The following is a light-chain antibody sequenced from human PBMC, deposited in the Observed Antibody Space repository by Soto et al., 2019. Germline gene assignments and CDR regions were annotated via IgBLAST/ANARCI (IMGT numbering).Light chain of an antibody. Sequence: QSVLTQTPSASGTPGQRVTIYCSGSSSNIGGNTVNWYQQLPRTAPKLLIYSNNQRPSGVPDRFSGSKSGTSASLAISGLQSEDEADYYCAAWDDSLNGYVFGTGTKLTVL. CDR2: SNN. J-gene: IGLJ1*01. V-gene: IGLV1-44*01. CDR3: AAWDDSLNGYV. CDR1: SSNIGGNT.